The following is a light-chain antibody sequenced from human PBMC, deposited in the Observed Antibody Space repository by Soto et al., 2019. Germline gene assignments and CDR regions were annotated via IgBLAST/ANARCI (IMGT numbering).Light chain of an antibody. CDR1: QSVTSS. Sequence: EIVLTQSPATLSLSPGDRATLSCRASQSVTSSLAWFQQKPGQAPRLLIYDVSRRATAIPARFSGSGSGTDFTLTISSLEPEDFAVYYCQQYNNWPQTFGQGTKVEIK. CDR2: DVS. V-gene: IGKV3-11*01. J-gene: IGKJ1*01. CDR3: QQYNNWPQT.